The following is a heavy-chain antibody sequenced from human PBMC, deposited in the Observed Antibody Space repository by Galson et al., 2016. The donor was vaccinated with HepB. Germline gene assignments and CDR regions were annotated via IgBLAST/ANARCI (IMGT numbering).Heavy chain of an antibody. CDR1: GFTFSSQN. CDR3: ARGSGSSWFYS. Sequence: SLRLSCAASGFTFSSQNMNWVRQAPGKGLERVSYISGGGSPIFYADSVKGRFTISRDNAKNSLYLRMNSLRAEDTAVYYCARGSGSSWFYSWGQGPLVTVSS. V-gene: IGHV3-48*01. CDR2: ISGGGSPI. D-gene: IGHD6-13*01. J-gene: IGHJ5*01.